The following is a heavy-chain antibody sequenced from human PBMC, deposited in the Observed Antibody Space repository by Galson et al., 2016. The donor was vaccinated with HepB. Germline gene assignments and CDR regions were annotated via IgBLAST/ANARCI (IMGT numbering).Heavy chain of an antibody. Sequence: SVKVSCKALGYTFANYGITWVRQAPGRGLEWMGWIRAFDGDTTYAQKLQGRVTMTTDTSTTTAYMELRSLRSDDTAVYYCARVGYCSGGGCYSEGMDVWGQGTAVTVSS. V-gene: IGHV1-18*01. CDR3: ARVGYCSGGGCYSEGMDV. J-gene: IGHJ6*02. CDR1: GYTFANYG. CDR2: IRAFDGDT. D-gene: IGHD2-15*01.